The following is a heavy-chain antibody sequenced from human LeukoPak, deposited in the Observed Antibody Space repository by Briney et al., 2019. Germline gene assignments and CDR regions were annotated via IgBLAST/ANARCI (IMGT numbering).Heavy chain of an antibody. J-gene: IGHJ6*02. CDR2: INHSGST. V-gene: IGHV4-34*01. D-gene: IGHD3-10*01. Sequence: SETLSLTCAVYGGSFSGYYWSWIRQPPGKGLEWIGEINHSGSTNYNPSLKSRVTISVDTSKNQFSLKLSSVTAADTAVYYCARGGPVRGVIKRYYYSGMDVWGQGTTVTVSS. CDR1: GGSFSGYY. CDR3: ARGGPVRGVIKRYYYSGMDV.